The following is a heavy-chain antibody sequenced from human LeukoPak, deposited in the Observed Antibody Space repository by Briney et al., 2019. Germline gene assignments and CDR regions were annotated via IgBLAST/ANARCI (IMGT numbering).Heavy chain of an antibody. CDR3: VRDYGSGSPLDY. CDR1: GGSFSGYY. CDR2: INHSGST. V-gene: IGHV4-34*01. J-gene: IGHJ4*02. D-gene: IGHD3-10*01. Sequence: SETLSLACAVYGGSFSGYYWSWIRQPPGKGLEWIGEINHSGSTNYNPSLKSRVTISVDTSKNQFSLKLSSVTAADTAVYYCVRDYGSGSPLDYWGQGTLVTVSS.